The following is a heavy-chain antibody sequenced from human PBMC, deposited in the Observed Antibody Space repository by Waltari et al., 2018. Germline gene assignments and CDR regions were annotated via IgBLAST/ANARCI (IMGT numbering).Heavy chain of an antibody. CDR3: ARDEIVVVPAAIYYYYGMDV. J-gene: IGHJ6*02. Sequence: QVQLVQSGSELKKPGASVKVSFKASGYTFTSYAMNWMRQAPGQGLGWMGWINTNPGNPTYAQGFTGRFVFSLDTSVSTAYLQISSLKAEDTAVYYCARDEIVVVPAAIYYYYGMDVWGQGTTVTVSS. V-gene: IGHV7-4-1*02. D-gene: IGHD2-2*01. CDR1: GYTFTSYA. CDR2: INTNPGNP.